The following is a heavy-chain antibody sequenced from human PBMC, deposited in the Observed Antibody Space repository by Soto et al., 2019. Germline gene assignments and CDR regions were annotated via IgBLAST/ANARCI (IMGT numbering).Heavy chain of an antibody. CDR3: ARDQTVVRGAFDI. J-gene: IGHJ3*02. D-gene: IGHD2-21*01. Sequence: EVQLVESGGGLVKPGGSLRLSCAASGFTFSSYSMNWVRQAPGKGLEWVSSISSSSGYIYYADSVKGRFTISRDNAKNYLYRKMNSLRAEDTAVYYGARDQTVVRGAFDIWGKGTMVTVSS. V-gene: IGHV3-21*01. CDR1: GFTFSSYS. CDR2: ISSSSGYI.